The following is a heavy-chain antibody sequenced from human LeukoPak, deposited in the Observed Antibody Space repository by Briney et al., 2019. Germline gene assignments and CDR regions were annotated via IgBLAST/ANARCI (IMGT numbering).Heavy chain of an antibody. D-gene: IGHD6-19*01. CDR2: INPSGGSP. Sequence: ASVKVSCKASGYTFTNYYIHWMRQAPGQGLEWMGIINPSGGSPSYESEFQGRVTMTRATSTSTVYMELSSLRSEDTAVYYCAREREFGSGSYYFDYWGQGTLVTVSS. J-gene: IGHJ4*02. CDR3: AREREFGSGSYYFDY. V-gene: IGHV1-46*01. CDR1: GYTFTNYY.